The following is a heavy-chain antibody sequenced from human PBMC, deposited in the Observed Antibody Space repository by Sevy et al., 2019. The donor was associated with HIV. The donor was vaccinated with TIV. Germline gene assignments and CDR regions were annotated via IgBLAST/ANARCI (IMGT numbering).Heavy chain of an antibody. CDR1: GYPFSTYA. D-gene: IGHD1-26*01. CDR3: ARDRVGVGATKVDY. J-gene: IGHJ4*02. V-gene: IGHV1-18*01. CDR2: ISAYNGHT. Sequence: ASVKVSCKASGYPFSTYAISWVRQAPGQGLECMGWISAYNGHTNYAQSLQDRVTMTTDTSTSTAYMELRSLRSDDTAVYYCARDRVGVGATKVDYWGQGTLVTVSS.